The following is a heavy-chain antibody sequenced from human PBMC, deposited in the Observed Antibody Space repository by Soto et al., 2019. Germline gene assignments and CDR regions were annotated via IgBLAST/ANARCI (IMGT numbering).Heavy chain of an antibody. CDR3: ARVNYDFWSGYVRTEFDP. Sequence: QVQLVQSGAEVKKPGASVKVSCKASGYTFTSYGISWVRQAPGQGLEWMGWISAYNGNTNYAQKLQGRVTMTTDTSTSAAYMELRSLRSVDTAVYYCARVNYDFWSGYVRTEFDPWGQGSLVTVSS. CDR2: ISAYNGNT. V-gene: IGHV1-18*01. CDR1: GYTFTSYG. D-gene: IGHD3-3*01. J-gene: IGHJ5*02.